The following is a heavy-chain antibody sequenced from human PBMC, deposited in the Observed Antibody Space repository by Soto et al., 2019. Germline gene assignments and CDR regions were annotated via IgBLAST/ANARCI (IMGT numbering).Heavy chain of an antibody. D-gene: IGHD1-7*01. CDR1: GGTFSSYA. V-gene: IGHV1-69*13. CDR2: IIPIFGTA. J-gene: IGHJ6*02. CDR3: ARNPGTTDYYYYYGMDV. Sequence: SVKVSCKASGGTFSSYAISWVRQAPGQGLEWMGGIIPIFGTANYAQKFQGRVTITADESTSTAYMELSSLRSEDTAVYYCARNPGTTDYYYYYGMDVWGQGTTVTVSS.